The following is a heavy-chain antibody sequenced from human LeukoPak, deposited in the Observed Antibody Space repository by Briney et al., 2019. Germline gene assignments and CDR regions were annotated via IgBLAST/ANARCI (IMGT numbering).Heavy chain of an antibody. V-gene: IGHV3-7*01. CDR2: IKQDGSEK. D-gene: IGHD6-13*01. Sequence: GGSLRLSCAASGFTLSSYWMSWAREAPGKGLEWVANIKQDGSEKYYVDSVKGRFTISRDNAKNSLYPQMNSLRAEDTAVYYCARIAVAGFDYWGQGTLVTVSP. CDR3: ARIAVAGFDY. CDR1: GFTLSSYW. J-gene: IGHJ4*02.